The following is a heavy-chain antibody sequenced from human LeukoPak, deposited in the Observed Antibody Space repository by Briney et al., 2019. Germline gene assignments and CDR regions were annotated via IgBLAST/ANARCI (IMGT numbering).Heavy chain of an antibody. Sequence: PSETLSLTCTVSGGSIGTYYWSWIRQPPGKGLEDIAYIYYTGSTDYNPSFKSRVRMSLDTSKNQFSLVLNSVTTADTAVYYCARGRYGGGWYDYWGQGTLVTVSS. CDR1: GGSIGTYY. V-gene: IGHV4-59*01. D-gene: IGHD6-19*01. CDR3: ARGRYGGGWYDY. J-gene: IGHJ4*02. CDR2: IYYTGST.